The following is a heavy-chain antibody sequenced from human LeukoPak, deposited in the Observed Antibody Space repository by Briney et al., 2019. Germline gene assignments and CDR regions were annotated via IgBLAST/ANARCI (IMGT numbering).Heavy chain of an antibody. D-gene: IGHD1-26*01. CDR1: GFTFSNNR. CDR2: IYSDGNT. CDR3: VREREGSNSEH. J-gene: IGHJ1*01. V-gene: IGHV3-53*01. Sequence: GGSLRLSCAASGFTFSNNRLNWVRQAPGMGLEWVSTIYSDGNTYYPDSVKGRFTISRDGSKNTLYLQLNSLRTEDTAIYYCVREREGSNSEHWGQGTLVTVSS.